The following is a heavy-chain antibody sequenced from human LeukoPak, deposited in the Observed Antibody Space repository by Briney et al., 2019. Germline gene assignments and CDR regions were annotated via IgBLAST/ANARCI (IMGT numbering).Heavy chain of an antibody. V-gene: IGHV3-23*01. J-gene: IGHJ6*02. D-gene: IGHD1-14*01. CDR2: ISGSGGST. CDR1: GFTFSNYA. Sequence: TGGSLRLSCAASGFTFSNYAMSWVRQAPGKGLEWVSTISGSGGSTYYADSVKGRFTISRDNSKNTLYLQMYGLRAEDTAVYYCAKVSGGGLYYDGMDVWGQGTTVTVSS. CDR3: AKVSGGGLYYDGMDV.